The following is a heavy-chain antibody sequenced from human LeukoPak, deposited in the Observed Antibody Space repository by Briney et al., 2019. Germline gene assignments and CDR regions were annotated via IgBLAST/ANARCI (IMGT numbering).Heavy chain of an antibody. CDR3: ARDGLGVATDFDY. CDR2: IRYDGSNK. Sequence: PGGSLRLSCAASGFTFSSYGMHWVRQAPGKGLKWVAFIRYDGSNKYYADSVKGRFTISRDNSKNTLYLRMNSLRAEDTAVYYCARDGLGVATDFDYWGQGTLVTVSS. V-gene: IGHV3-30*02. J-gene: IGHJ4*02. D-gene: IGHD5-12*01. CDR1: GFTFSSYG.